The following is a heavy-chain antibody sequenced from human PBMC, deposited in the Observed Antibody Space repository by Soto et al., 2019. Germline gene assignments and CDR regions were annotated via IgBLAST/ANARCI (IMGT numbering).Heavy chain of an antibody. CDR3: ARHNYRPGTTYIDY. J-gene: IGHJ4*02. D-gene: IGHD4-17*01. V-gene: IGHV4-59*08. CDR2: IYYSGST. CDR1: GGSISSYY. Sequence: SETLSLTCTVSGGSISSYYWSWIRQPPGKGLEWIGYIYYSGSTNYNPSLKSRVTISVDTSKNQFSLKLNSMTAADTAVYYCARHNYRPGTTYIDYWGQGTLVTLSS.